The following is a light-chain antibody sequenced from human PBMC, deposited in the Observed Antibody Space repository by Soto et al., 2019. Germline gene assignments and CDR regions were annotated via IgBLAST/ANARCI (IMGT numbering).Light chain of an antibody. Sequence: QSALTQPASVSGSPGQSITISCTGTSSDVGDYNYVSWYQQDPGKAPKLMIYDVSNRPSGVSNRLSGSKSGNTASLTISGLQAEDEADYYCSSYTSSSTLVVFGGGTKLTVL. CDR1: SSDVGDYNY. V-gene: IGLV2-14*01. J-gene: IGLJ2*01. CDR3: SSYTSSSTLVV. CDR2: DVS.